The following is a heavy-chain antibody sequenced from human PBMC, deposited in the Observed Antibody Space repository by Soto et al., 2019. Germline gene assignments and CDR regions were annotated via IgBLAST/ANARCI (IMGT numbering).Heavy chain of an antibody. CDR2: ILPAFGTA. Sequence: QVRLVQSGAEVKKPGSSVKVSYKFSGGTFKTESINWLRQAPGQGLEWMGNILPAFGTADYAPKFQGRVTFTADQATTTAFMELSSLTSQDTAFYFCARGHEYGGNSDAFDIWGQGTVVTVSS. V-gene: IGHV1-69*13. CDR1: GGTFKTES. CDR3: ARGHEYGGNSDAFDI. J-gene: IGHJ3*02. D-gene: IGHD4-17*01.